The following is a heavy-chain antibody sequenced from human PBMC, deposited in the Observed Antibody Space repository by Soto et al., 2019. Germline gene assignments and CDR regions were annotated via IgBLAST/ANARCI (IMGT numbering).Heavy chain of an antibody. V-gene: IGHV3-7*01. D-gene: IGHD2-15*01. CDR1: GFTFSNFS. CDR3: SRDVVVGAKALNY. CDR2: IKEDGSEK. J-gene: IGHJ4*02. Sequence: HPGGSLRLSCAASGFTFSNFSMTWVRQAPGKGLEWVANIKEDGSEKHYVDSVKGRFTISRDNAKNSLYLQMNSLRVEDTAVYFCSRDVVVGAKALNYWGQGALVTVSS.